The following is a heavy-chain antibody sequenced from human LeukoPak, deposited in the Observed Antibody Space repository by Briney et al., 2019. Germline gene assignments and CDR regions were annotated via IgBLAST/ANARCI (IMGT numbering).Heavy chain of an antibody. V-gene: IGHV3-23*01. D-gene: IGHD3-16*02. CDR3: AKVYVWGSYRLADDY. J-gene: IGHJ4*02. CDR1: GFSFSSYS. Sequence: GGSLRLSCAASGFSFSSYSMNWVRQAPGKGLEWVSAISGSGGSTYYADSVKGRFTISRDNSKNTLYLQMNSLRAEDTAVYYCAKVYVWGSYRLADDYWGQGTLVTVS. CDR2: ISGSGGST.